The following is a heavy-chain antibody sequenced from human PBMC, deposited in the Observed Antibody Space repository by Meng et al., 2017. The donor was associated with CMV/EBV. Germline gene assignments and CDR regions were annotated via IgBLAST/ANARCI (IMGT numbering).Heavy chain of an antibody. Sequence: ASVKVSCKASGYTFTGYYMHWVRQAPGQGLEWMGWINPNSGGTNYAQKFQGRVTMTRDTSISTAYMELSRLRSDDTAVYYCARDGGRYCSSTNCYYGMDVWGQGTTVTVSS. CDR1: GYTFTGYY. D-gene: IGHD2-2*01. V-gene: IGHV1-2*02. CDR2: INPNSGGT. CDR3: ARDGGRYCSSTNCYYGMDV. J-gene: IGHJ6*02.